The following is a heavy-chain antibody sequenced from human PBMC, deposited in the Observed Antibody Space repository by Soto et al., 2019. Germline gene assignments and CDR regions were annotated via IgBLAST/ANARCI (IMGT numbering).Heavy chain of an antibody. D-gene: IGHD5-12*01. CDR1: SNAW. CDR2: IKSKTDGGTT. CDR3: TTEEGGYDFGNFDY. J-gene: IGHJ4*02. Sequence: SNAWMNCVRHAPGKWLEWVGRIKSKTDGGTTDYAAPVKGRFTISRDDSKNTLYLQMNSLKTEDTAVYYCTTEEGGYDFGNFDYWGQGTLVTVSS. V-gene: IGHV3-15*07.